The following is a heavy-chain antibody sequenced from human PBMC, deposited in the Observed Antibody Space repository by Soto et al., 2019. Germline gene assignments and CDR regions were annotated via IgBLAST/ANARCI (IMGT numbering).Heavy chain of an antibody. J-gene: IGHJ4*02. V-gene: IGHV4-30-4*01. CDR1: GGSISSGDYY. CDR2: IYYSGST. D-gene: IGHD3-22*01. Sequence: SETLSLTCTVSGGSISSGDYYWSWIRQPPGKGLEWIGYIYYSGSTYYNPSLKSRVTISVDTSKNQFSLKLSSVTAADTAVYYCARGIPVWYYDSSGYYLDYWGQGTLVTVSS. CDR3: ARGIPVWYYDSSGYYLDY.